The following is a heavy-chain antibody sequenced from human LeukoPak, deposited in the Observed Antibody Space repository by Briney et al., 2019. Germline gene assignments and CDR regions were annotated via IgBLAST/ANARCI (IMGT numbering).Heavy chain of an antibody. J-gene: IGHJ4*02. CDR1: GYTFTGYY. CDR3: ARQDGYGLYYFDY. Sequence: ASVKVSCKASGYTFTGYYMHWVRQAPGQGLEWMGRINPNSGGTNYAQKFQGRVTMTRDTSISTAYLELSRLRSDDTAVYYCARQDGYGLYYFDYWGQGTLVTVSS. V-gene: IGHV1-2*06. D-gene: IGHD5-24*01. CDR2: INPNSGGT.